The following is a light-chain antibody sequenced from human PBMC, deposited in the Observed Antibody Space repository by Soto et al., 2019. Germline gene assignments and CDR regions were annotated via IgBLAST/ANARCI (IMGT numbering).Light chain of an antibody. CDR2: DAS. V-gene: IGKV3-11*01. CDR1: QSVSSY. Sequence: EIVLTQSPATLSLSPGERATLSCRASQSVSSYLAWYQQKPGQAPRLLIYDASNRATGIPARFSGSGSGTDFTLTTSRLETEDFAVYYCQQRSNWPPITFGQGNRLEIK. CDR3: QQRSNWPPIT. J-gene: IGKJ5*01.